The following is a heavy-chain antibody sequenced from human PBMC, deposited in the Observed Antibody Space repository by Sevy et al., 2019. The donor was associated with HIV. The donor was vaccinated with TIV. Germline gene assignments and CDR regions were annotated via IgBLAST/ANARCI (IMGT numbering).Heavy chain of an antibody. D-gene: IGHD2-2*01. CDR2: IYYSGST. CDR3: ARKRMVCSTSYIYYFDY. J-gene: IGHJ4*02. CDR1: GGSISSSSYY. Sequence: SETLSLTCTVSGGSISSSSYYWGWIRQPPGKGLEWIGSIYYSGSTYYNPSLKSRVTISVDTSKNQFSLKLSSVTAADTAVYYCARKRMVCSTSYIYYFDYWGQGTLVTVSS. V-gene: IGHV4-39*01.